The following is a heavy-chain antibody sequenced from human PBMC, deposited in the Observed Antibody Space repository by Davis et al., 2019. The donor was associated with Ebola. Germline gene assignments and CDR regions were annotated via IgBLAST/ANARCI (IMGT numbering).Heavy chain of an antibody. D-gene: IGHD3-3*01. Sequence: GESLKISCAASGFTFSSYWMTWVRQAPGKGLEWVANIKQDRSEKYYVDSVKGRFTISRDNAKNSLYLQMHSLRAEDTAVYYCARVEVGFLEWLFDYWGQGTLVTVSS. J-gene: IGHJ4*02. CDR1: GFTFSSYW. CDR3: ARVEVGFLEWLFDY. V-gene: IGHV3-7*03. CDR2: IKQDRSEK.